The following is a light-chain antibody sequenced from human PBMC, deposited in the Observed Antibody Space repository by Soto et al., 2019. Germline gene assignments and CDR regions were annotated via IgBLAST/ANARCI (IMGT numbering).Light chain of an antibody. Sequence: QSALTQPASVSGSPGQSITISCTGTSSDVGGYNYVSWYQRHPGKAPKLMIYDVSNRPSGVSNRFSGSKSGNTASLTISGLQAEDEADYYCSSYTSSSNWVFGGGTQLTVL. CDR1: SSDVGGYNY. CDR2: DVS. CDR3: SSYTSSSNWV. V-gene: IGLV2-14*01. J-gene: IGLJ3*02.